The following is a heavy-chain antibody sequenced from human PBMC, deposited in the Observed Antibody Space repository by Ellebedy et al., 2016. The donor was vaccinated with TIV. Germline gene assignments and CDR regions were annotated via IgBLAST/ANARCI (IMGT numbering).Heavy chain of an antibody. Sequence: SLKISXSASGFTFDDFAMHWVRQAPGKGLEGVSSINWNSGSVDYADSVKGRFTISRDNAKNSLYLQMNSLRLEDTALYYCTKDRAASGPPDGFDIWGQGAMVTVSS. V-gene: IGHV3-9*01. CDR2: INWNSGSV. D-gene: IGHD6-13*01. CDR1: GFTFDDFA. CDR3: TKDRAASGPPDGFDI. J-gene: IGHJ3*02.